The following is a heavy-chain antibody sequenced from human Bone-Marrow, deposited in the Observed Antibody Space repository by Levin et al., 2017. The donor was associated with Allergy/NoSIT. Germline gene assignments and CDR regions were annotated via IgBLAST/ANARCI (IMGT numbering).Heavy chain of an antibody. V-gene: IGHV3-9*01. CDR3: AKDKGYLSANYDAFDI. CDR2: ITWRSDSK. CDR1: GFSFDDYA. J-gene: IGHJ3*02. D-gene: IGHD4/OR15-4a*01. Sequence: GGSLRLSCAASGFSFDDYAMHWVRQAPGKGLEWVSGITWRSDSKDYADSVKGRFTISRDNAKNSLYLQMNSLRVEDTAFYYCAKDKGYLSANYDAFDIWGQGTLVTVSS.